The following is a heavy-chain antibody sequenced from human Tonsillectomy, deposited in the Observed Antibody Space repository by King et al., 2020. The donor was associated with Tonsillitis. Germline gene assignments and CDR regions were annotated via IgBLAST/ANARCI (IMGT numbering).Heavy chain of an antibody. CDR1: GYSFTSYW. V-gene: IGHV5-51*03. D-gene: IGHD2-15*01. CDR3: ARLPKYCSGGSCYSGGIDY. J-gene: IGHJ4*02. CDR2: IYPGDSDT. Sequence: VQLVQSGAEVKKPGESLKISCKGSGYSFTSYWIGWVRQMPGKGLEWMGLIYPGDSDTRYSPSFQGQVTISADKSISTAYLQWSSLKASDTAMYYCARLPKYCSGGSCYSGGIDYWGQGTLVTVSS.